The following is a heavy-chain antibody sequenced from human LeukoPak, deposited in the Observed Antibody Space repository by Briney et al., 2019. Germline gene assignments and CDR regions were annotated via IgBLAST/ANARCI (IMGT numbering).Heavy chain of an antibody. CDR2: IYSGGST. D-gene: IGHD2-15*01. J-gene: IGHJ4*02. CDR3: ARDLHCSGGSCYSGLHY. CDR1: GFTFDDYA. V-gene: IGHV3-NL1*01. Sequence: PGRSLRLSCAASGFTFDDYAMHWVRQGPGKGLEWVSIIYSGGSTFYADSVKGRFTISRDNSKNTLYLQMNSLRPEDTAVYYCARDLHCSGGSCYSGLHYWGQGTLVTVSS.